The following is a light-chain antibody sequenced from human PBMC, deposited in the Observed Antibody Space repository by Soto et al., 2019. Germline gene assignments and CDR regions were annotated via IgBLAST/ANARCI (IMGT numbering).Light chain of an antibody. V-gene: IGLV1-44*01. Sequence: QSVLTQPPSTSGTPGQRVTISCSGSRSNIGRSTVNWYQQLPGTAPKVLVYSTNQRPSGVPDRFSGSKSGTPASLAISGLQSEDEADYYCAAWDDTLSVWVFGGGTKL. J-gene: IGLJ3*02. CDR1: RSNIGRST. CDR2: STN. CDR3: AAWDDTLSVWV.